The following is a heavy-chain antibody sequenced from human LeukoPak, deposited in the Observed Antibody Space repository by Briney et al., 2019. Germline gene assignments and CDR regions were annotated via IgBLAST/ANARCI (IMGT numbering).Heavy chain of an antibody. V-gene: IGHV2-5*02. CDR3: ARGRWPTTFDY. J-gene: IGHJ4*02. CDR2: IYWDDDK. Sequence: SGPTLVNPTQTLTLTCTFSGFSRSTSGVGVGSFRQPPGKALEWLALIYWDDDKHYSPSLIGRLTITKDTSKSQVVLTMTNMDPVDTATYYCARGRWPTTFDYWGQGTLVTVSS. CDR1: GFSRSTSGVG. D-gene: IGHD1-1*01.